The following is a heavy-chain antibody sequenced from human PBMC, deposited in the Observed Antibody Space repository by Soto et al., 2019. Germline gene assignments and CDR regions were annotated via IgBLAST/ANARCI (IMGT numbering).Heavy chain of an antibody. CDR1: GYTFTSYG. J-gene: IGHJ6*02. CDR2: ISAYNGNT. V-gene: IGHV1-18*04. CDR3: ARLVLDKDYYYYGMDV. Sequence: ASVKVSCKASGYTFTSYGISWVRQAPGQGLEWMGWISAYNGNTNYAQKLQGRVTMTTDTSTSTAYMELRSLRSDDTAVYYCARLVLDKDYYYYGMDVWGQGTTVTVS. D-gene: IGHD3-3*02.